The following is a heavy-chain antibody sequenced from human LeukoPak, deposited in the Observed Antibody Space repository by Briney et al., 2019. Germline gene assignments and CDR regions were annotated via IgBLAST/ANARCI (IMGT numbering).Heavy chain of an antibody. CDR2: INHSGST. Sequence: SETLSLTCAVYGGSFSGYYWSWIRQPPGKGLEWIGEINHSGSTNYNPSLKSRVTISVDTSKNQFSLKLSSVTAADTAVYYCARKRQWKAFDIWGQGIMVTVSS. D-gene: IGHD6-19*01. CDR1: GGSFSGYY. CDR3: ARKRQWKAFDI. V-gene: IGHV4-34*01. J-gene: IGHJ3*02.